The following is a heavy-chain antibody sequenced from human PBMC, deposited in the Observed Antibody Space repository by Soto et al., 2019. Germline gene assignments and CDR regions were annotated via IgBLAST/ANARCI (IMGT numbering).Heavy chain of an antibody. CDR1: GFTFDDYA. V-gene: IGHV3-9*01. Sequence: EVQLVESGGGLVQPGRSLRLSCAASGFTFDDYAMHWVRQAPGKGLEWVSRISWDSGSIGYADSVKGRFTISRDNAKNSLYLQMNSLRPEDTALYYCAKDKGQWLAPYYYGMDVWAKGPRSPSP. CDR2: ISWDSGSI. J-gene: IGHJ6*02. CDR3: AKDKGQWLAPYYYGMDV. D-gene: IGHD6-19*01.